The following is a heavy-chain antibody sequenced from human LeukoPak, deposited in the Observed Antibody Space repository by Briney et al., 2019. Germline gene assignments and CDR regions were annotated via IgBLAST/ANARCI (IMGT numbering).Heavy chain of an antibody. V-gene: IGHV4-30-4*08. CDR1: GGSISSGDYY. J-gene: IGHJ4*02. D-gene: IGHD6-19*01. CDR3: ARDLYSSGLNSFDY. Sequence: SETLSLTCTVSGGSISSGDYYWSWIRQPPGKGLEWIGYIYYSGSTYYNPSLKSRVTISVDTSKNQFSLKLSSVTAADTAVYYCARDLYSSGLNSFDYWGQGTLVTVPS. CDR2: IYYSGST.